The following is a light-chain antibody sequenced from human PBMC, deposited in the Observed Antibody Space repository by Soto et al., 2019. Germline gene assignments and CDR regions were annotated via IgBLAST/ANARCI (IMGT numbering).Light chain of an antibody. CDR3: QQFYSSPTS. V-gene: IGKV1-39*01. CDR2: TVS. Sequence: DIQMTQSPSSLSASVGDRVTITCRSSQRFSDYLNWYQQRPGEAPKLLIHTVSTLQSGVPSRFSGSGSGTEFTLTIRSLQPEDVAIYYCQQFYSSPTSFGGGTKVDIK. CDR1: QRFSDY. J-gene: IGKJ4*01.